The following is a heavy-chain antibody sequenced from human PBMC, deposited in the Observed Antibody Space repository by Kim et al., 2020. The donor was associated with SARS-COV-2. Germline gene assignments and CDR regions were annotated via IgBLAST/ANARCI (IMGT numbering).Heavy chain of an antibody. CDR2: IYYSGST. CDR1: GGSISSSSYY. CDR3: ASLRRGSGGPRLLYYYYGMDV. D-gene: IGHD3-10*01. V-gene: IGHV4-39*01. J-gene: IGHJ6*02. Sequence: SETLSLTCTVSGGSISSSSYYWGWIRQPPGKGLEWIGSIYYSGSTYYNPSLKSRVTISVDTSKNQFSLKLSSVTAADTAVYYCASLRRGSGGPRLLYYYYGMDVWGQGTTVTVSS.